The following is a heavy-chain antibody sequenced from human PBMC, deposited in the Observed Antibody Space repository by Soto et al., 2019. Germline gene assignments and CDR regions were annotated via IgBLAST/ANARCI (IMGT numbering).Heavy chain of an antibody. CDR1: GFAFRSYN. Sequence: EVQLVESGGGLVKPGGSLTLSCAASGFAFRSYNMNWVRQAPGKGLEWVASISSGSSNIYYADSVKGRFTISRDNAKNSPFLQIDSLRAEDSAVYYCASATVVAETFDLWGQGPLVTVSS. CDR2: ISSGSSNI. J-gene: IGHJ4*02. D-gene: IGHD2-15*01. CDR3: ASATVVAETFDL. V-gene: IGHV3-21*01.